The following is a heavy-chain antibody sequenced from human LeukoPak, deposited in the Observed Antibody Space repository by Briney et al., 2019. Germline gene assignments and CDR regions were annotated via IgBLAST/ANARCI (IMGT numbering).Heavy chain of an antibody. CDR3: ARDRDYSNYEGSYNWFDP. CDR2: ISAYNGNT. J-gene: IGHJ5*02. CDR1: GYTFTSYG. D-gene: IGHD4-11*01. Sequence: GASVTVSCTASGYTFTSYGISWVRQAPGQGLEWMGWISAYNGNTNYAQKLQGRVTMTTDTSTSTAYMELRSLRSDDTAVYYCARDRDYSNYEGSYNWFDPWGQGTLVTASS. V-gene: IGHV1-18*01.